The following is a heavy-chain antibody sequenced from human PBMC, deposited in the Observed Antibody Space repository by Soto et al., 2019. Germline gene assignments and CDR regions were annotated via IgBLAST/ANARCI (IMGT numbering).Heavy chain of an antibody. D-gene: IGHD1-1*01. Sequence: QVHLVQSGAEVKKPGASVKVSCKASGYTFTSYGITWVRQAPGQGLEWMGWISAHNGNTDYAQKLXXRVIVTXXXXXXXAYMELRSLISDDTAVYYCARGRYGDYWGQGALVTVSS. CDR1: GYTFTSYG. CDR3: ARGRYGDY. J-gene: IGHJ4*02. CDR2: ISAHNGNT. V-gene: IGHV1-18*01.